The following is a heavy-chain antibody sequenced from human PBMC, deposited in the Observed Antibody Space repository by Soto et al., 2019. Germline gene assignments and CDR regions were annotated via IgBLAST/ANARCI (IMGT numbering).Heavy chain of an antibody. V-gene: IGHV3-73*02. CDR2: IRSKTNNYAT. CDR3: ARPRSTWYYDY. D-gene: IGHD6-13*01. CDR1: GFTFSGSA. Sequence: EVQLVESGGGLVQPGGSLKVSCAASGFTFSGSAMHWVRQASGKGLEWVGRIRSKTNNYATAYAASVRGRFTISRDDSKNTVSLQMNSLKIEDTAVCYCARPRSTWYYDYWGQGTLVTVSS. J-gene: IGHJ4*02.